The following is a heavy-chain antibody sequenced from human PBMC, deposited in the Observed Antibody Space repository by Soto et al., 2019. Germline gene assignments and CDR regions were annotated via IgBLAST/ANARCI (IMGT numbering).Heavy chain of an antibody. J-gene: IGHJ5*02. CDR1: GFPFGSFW. Sequence: EMQLVESGGGLVQPGGSLSLSCGVSGFPFGSFWMGWVRQAPGPGLEWVANINQDGSEKYYVDSVKGRFTISRDNPRNALYLQMDTQRVEDTAVYFCARQIRGLTPNWFDPWGQGTLVSVSS. CDR3: ARQIRGLTPNWFDP. V-gene: IGHV3-7*01. CDR2: INQDGSEK.